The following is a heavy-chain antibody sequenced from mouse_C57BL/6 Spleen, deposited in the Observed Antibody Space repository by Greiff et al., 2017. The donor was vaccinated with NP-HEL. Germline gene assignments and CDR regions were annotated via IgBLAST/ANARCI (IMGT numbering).Heavy chain of an antibody. CDR3: ARCEENYGNGYFDY. D-gene: IGHD2-1*01. CDR1: GYAFSSYW. CDR2: IYPGDGDT. J-gene: IGHJ2*01. V-gene: IGHV1-80*01. Sequence: QVQLQQSGAELVKPGASVKISCKASGYAFSSYWMNWVKQRPGKGLEWIGQIYPGDGDTNYNGKFKGKATLTADKSSSTAYMQLSSLTSEDSAVYFCARCEENYGNGYFDYWGQGTTLTVSS.